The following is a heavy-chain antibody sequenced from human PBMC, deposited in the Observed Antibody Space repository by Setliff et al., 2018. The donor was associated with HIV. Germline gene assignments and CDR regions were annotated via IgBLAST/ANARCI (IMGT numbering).Heavy chain of an antibody. Sequence: GSLRLSCAASGFTFKSYAMSWVRKAPGRGLAWVSSISGSGGGTYYVDSVKGRFTISRDNSKNTLYLQMNSLRAEDTAVYYCAKGGVVDRPDHWGQGTLVTVSS. CDR1: GFTFKSYA. CDR3: AKGGVVDRPDH. J-gene: IGHJ5*02. CDR2: ISGSGGGT. V-gene: IGHV3-23*01. D-gene: IGHD2-2*01.